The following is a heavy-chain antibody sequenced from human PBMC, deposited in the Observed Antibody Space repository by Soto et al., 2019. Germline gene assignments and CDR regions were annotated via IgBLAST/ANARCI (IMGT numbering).Heavy chain of an antibody. CDR2: IKSRADGGTK. Sequence: VSLRLSCSASGSTFSQAWMSCVRQAPGEGMEWVGRIKSRADGGTKDYGAPVRSRFTISRDDSDDILYLQMNSLRTEDTAVYYCTVVKRWEKYSRSAYWFHPWGPGTLVTVSS. CDR1: GSTFSQAW. V-gene: IGHV3-15*01. J-gene: IGHJ5*02. D-gene: IGHD1-26*01. CDR3: TVVKRWEKYSRSAYWFHP.